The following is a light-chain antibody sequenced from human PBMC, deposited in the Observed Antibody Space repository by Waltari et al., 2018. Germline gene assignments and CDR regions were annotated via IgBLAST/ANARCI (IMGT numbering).Light chain of an antibody. CDR3: CSYAGSSTSRV. V-gene: IGLV2-23*02. J-gene: IGLJ2*01. Sequence: QSALTQPASVSGSPGQSITISCTGTSCDVGSYNLFSWYQQHPGKPPKLMVYEVSKRPSGVSNRFSGSKSGNTASLTISGLQAEDEADYYCCSYAGSSTSRVFGGGTKLTVL. CDR1: SCDVGSYNL. CDR2: EVS.